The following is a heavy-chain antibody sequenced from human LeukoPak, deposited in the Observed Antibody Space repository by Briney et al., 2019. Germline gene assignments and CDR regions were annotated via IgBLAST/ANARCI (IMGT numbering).Heavy chain of an antibody. D-gene: IGHD3-10*01. Sequence: SETLSLTCTVSGGSISSSSYYWGWIRQPPGKGLEWIGSIYYSGSTYYNPSLKSRATISVDTSKNQFSLKLSSVTAADTAVYYCARDYYGSGSYQPLLDYWGQGTLVTVSS. CDR2: IYYSGST. V-gene: IGHV4-39*07. J-gene: IGHJ4*02. CDR3: ARDYYGSGSYQPLLDY. CDR1: GGSISSSSYY.